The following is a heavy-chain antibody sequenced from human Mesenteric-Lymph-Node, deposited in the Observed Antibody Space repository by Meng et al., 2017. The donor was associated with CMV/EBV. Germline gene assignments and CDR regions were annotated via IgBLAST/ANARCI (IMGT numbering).Heavy chain of an antibody. J-gene: IGHJ4*02. CDR3: AKGSGSSRPYYFDY. V-gene: IGHV3-11*01. CDR1: GFTFSDFY. D-gene: IGHD1-26*01. CDR2: ISSSGTAI. Sequence: GGSLRLSCEGSGFTFSDFYMSWIRQAPGKGLEWVADISSSGTAINYADSVEGRFTISRDNSKNTLYLQMDSLRVEDTALYYCAKGSGSSRPYYFDYWGQGTLVTVSS.